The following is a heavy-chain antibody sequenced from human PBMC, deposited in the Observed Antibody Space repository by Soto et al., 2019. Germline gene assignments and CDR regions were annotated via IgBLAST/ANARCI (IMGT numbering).Heavy chain of an antibody. J-gene: IGHJ1*01. CDR3: ARGRITIFGVVIIPEYFQH. CDR2: INPSGGST. Sequence: ASVKVSCKASGYTFTSYYMHWVRQAPGQGLEWMGIINPSGGSTSYAQKFQGRVTMTRDTSTRTVYMELSSLRSEDTAVYYCARGRITIFGVVIIPEYFQHWGQGTLVTVSS. CDR1: GYTFTSYY. D-gene: IGHD3-3*01. V-gene: IGHV1-46*01.